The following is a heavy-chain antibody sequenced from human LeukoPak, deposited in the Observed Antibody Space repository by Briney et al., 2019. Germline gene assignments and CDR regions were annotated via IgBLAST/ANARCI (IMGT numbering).Heavy chain of an antibody. CDR3: ARWGTYYYYDSSGYLYYFDY. D-gene: IGHD3-22*01. V-gene: IGHV4-38-2*02. CDR1: GYSISSGYY. CDR2: INHSGST. Sequence: SETLSLTCTVSGYSISSGYYWGWIRQPPGKGLEWIGEINHSGSTNYNPSLKSRVTISVDTSKNQFSLKLSSVTAADTAVYYCARWGTYYYYDSSGYLYYFDYWGQGTLVTVSS. J-gene: IGHJ4*02.